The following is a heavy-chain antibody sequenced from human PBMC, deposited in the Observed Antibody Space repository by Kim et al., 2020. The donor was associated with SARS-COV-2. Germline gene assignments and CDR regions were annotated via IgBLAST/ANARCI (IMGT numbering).Heavy chain of an antibody. CDR1: GGSVRATNYY. Sequence: SETLSLTCTVSGGSVRATNYYWGWIRQPPGKGLEWIGSIYYNGSTYFKPSIKSRVTMSVDTSKNQISLKMRSVTAADTAVYYCARHGDESRWFKWLIDSWGQGTLVTVSS. CDR3: ARHGDESRWFKWLIDS. J-gene: IGHJ4*02. V-gene: IGHV4-39*01. D-gene: IGHD3-22*01. CDR2: IYYNGST.